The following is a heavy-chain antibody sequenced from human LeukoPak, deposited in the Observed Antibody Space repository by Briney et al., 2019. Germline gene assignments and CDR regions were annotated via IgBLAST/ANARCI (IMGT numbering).Heavy chain of an antibody. CDR3: ARRPVAGTGYFDY. CDR1: GFTFSSYA. V-gene: IGHV3-23*01. D-gene: IGHD6-19*01. J-gene: IGHJ4*02. CDR2: ISGTGAGT. Sequence: GGSLRLSCAASGFTFSSYAMSWVRQAPGKGLEWVSAISGTGAGTYYADSVKGRFTISRDNSKNTLYLQMNSLRAEGTAVYFCARRPVAGTGYFDYWGQGALVTVSS.